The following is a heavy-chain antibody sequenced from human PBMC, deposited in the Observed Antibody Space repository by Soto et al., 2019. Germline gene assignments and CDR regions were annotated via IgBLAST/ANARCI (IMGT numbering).Heavy chain of an antibody. CDR2: IYYSGST. J-gene: IGHJ5*02. Sequence: TLSLTCTVSGGSISSGGYYWSWIRQHPGKGLEWIGYIYYSGSTYYNPSLKSRGTISVDTSKNQFSRKLSPVTAADRAVYYCGTGVDPWAQGPLATVSS. CDR3: GTGVDP. V-gene: IGHV4-31*03. CDR1: GGSISSGGYY.